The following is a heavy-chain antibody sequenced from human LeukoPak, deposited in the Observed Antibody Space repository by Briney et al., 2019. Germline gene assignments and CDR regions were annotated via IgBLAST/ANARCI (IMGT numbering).Heavy chain of an antibody. D-gene: IGHD6-19*01. J-gene: IGHJ4*02. CDR2: INHSGST. CDR1: GGSFSGYY. V-gene: IGHV4-34*01. Sequence: PSETLSLTCAVYGGSFSGYYWSWIRQPPGKGLEWIGEINHSGSTNYNPSLKSRVTISVDTSKNQFSLKLSSVTAADTAVYYCARLSYSSGWYQGPFDYWGQGTLVTVSS. CDR3: ARLSYSSGWYQGPFDY.